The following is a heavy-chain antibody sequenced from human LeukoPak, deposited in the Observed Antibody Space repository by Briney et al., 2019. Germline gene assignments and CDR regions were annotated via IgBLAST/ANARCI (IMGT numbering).Heavy chain of an antibody. D-gene: IGHD3-22*01. V-gene: IGHV3-7*01. CDR1: GFTFSSYW. CDR2: IKEDGSVK. CDR3: ARDQTYYYDGSGYYDAFGI. J-gene: IGHJ3*02. Sequence: PGGSLRLACAASGFTFSSYWMNWVRQAPGKGPEWVANIKEDGSVKYYVDSVKGRFTISRDNAKNSLYLQMSSLRAEDTAVYYCARDQTYYYDGSGYYDAFGIWGQGTVVTVSS.